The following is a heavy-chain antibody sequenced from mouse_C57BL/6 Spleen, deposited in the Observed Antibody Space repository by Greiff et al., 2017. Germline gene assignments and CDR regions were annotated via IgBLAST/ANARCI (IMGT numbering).Heavy chain of an antibody. CDR3: ARSRGLRDWYFDV. Sequence: QVQLQQPGTELVKPGASVKLSCKASGYTFTSYWMHWVKQRPGQGLEWIGNINPSNGGTNYNEKFKSKATLTVDTSSSTAYMQLSSLTSEDSAVYYCARSRGLRDWYFDVWGTGTTVTVSS. V-gene: IGHV1-53*01. CDR2: INPSNGGT. D-gene: IGHD2-4*01. J-gene: IGHJ1*03. CDR1: GYTFTSYW.